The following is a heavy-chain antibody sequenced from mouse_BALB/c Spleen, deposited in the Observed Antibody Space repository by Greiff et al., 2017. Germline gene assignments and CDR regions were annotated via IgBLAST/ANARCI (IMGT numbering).Heavy chain of an antibody. J-gene: IGHJ1*01. D-gene: IGHD2-1*01. CDR1: GYTFTSYW. CDR2: IYPGNSDT. V-gene: IGHV1-5*01. CDR3: TRRGPYGNYWYFDV. Sequence: VQLQQSGTVLARPGASVKMSCKASGYTFTSYWMHWVKQRPGQGLEWIGAIYPGNSDTSYNQKFKGKAKLTAVTSTSTAYMQLSSLTNEDSAVYYCTRRGPYGNYWYFDVWGAGTTVTVSS.